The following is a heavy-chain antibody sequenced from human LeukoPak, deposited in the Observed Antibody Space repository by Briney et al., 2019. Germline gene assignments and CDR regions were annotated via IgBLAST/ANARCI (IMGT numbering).Heavy chain of an antibody. CDR2: ISPGGGPT. D-gene: IGHD5-12*01. CDR1: GFPFSSHG. CDR3: AKDGAWLRFDD. V-gene: IGHV3-23*01. Sequence: PGGSLRLSCAGSGFPFSSHGMNWVRQAPGKGLEWVSGISPGGGPTYYAHSVKGRFTISRDDSRNTLYLHMKNLRAEDTAVYYCAKDGAWLRFDDWGQGILVTVSS. J-gene: IGHJ4*02.